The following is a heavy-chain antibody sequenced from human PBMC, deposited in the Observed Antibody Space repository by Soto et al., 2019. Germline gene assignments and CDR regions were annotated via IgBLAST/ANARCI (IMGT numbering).Heavy chain of an antibody. Sequence: GESLNISCKGSGYSFTSYWISWVRQMPGKGLEWMGRIDPSDSYTNYSPSFQGHVTISVDKSISTAYLQWSSLKASDTAMYYCARPAEVEMAAVDYWGQGTLVTVSS. D-gene: IGHD2-2*01. CDR2: IDPSDSYT. CDR1: GYSFTSYW. CDR3: ARPAEVEMAAVDY. J-gene: IGHJ4*02. V-gene: IGHV5-10-1*01.